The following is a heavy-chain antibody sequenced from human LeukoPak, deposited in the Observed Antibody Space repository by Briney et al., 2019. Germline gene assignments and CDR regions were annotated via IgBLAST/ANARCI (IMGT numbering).Heavy chain of an antibody. CDR1: GGSISSSSYY. CDR2: IYYSGSA. Sequence: SETLSLTCTVSGGSISSSSYYWGWIRQPPGKGLEWIGSIYYSGSAYYNPSLKSRVTLSVDKSKNQFSLRLNSVTAADTAMYYCARSHDHLWGNYPDYWGQGTLVTVSS. CDR3: ARSHDHLWGNYPDY. J-gene: IGHJ4*02. D-gene: IGHD3-16*02. V-gene: IGHV4-39*07.